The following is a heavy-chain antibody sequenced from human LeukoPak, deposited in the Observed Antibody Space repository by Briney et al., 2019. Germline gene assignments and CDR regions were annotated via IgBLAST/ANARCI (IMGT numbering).Heavy chain of an antibody. CDR3: ARYKQTTVTMTGGFDP. CDR2: IFYSGST. J-gene: IGHJ5*02. CDR1: GGSMSNYY. V-gene: IGHV4-59*01. Sequence: PSETLSLTCTVSGGSMSNYYGSCIRQPPGKGLEWIGYIFYSGSTYSNPSFKNRVTISLDTSKNQFSLRLTSVSTADTAVYYCARYKQTTVTMTGGFDPWGQGTLVIVSS. D-gene: IGHD4-17*01.